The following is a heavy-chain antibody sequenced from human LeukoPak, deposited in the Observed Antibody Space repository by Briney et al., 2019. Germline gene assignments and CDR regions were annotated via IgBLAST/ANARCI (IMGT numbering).Heavy chain of an antibody. J-gene: IGHJ4*02. V-gene: IGHV1-8*03. D-gene: IGHD3-3*01. Sequence: ASVKVSCKASGYTFTSYDINWVRQATGQGLEWMGWMNPNSGNTGYAQKFQGRVTITRNTSISTAYMELSSLRSEDTAVYYCASAEDFWSGYYYRGQGTLVTVSS. CDR1: GYTFTSYD. CDR2: MNPNSGNT. CDR3: ASAEDFWSGYYY.